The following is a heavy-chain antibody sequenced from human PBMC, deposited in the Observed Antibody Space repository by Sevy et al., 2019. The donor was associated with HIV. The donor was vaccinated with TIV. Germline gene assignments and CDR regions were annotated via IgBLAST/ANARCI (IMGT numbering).Heavy chain of an antibody. Sequence: SETLSLTCTVSGGSISSSSYYWGWIRQPPGKGLEWIGSIYYRGSTYYNPSLKSRVTISVDTSKNQFSLKLSSVTAADTAVYYCARQSWIQLWHNYGMDVWGQGTTVTVSS. CDR1: GGSISSSSYY. J-gene: IGHJ6*02. V-gene: IGHV4-39*01. CDR3: ARQSWIQLWHNYGMDV. CDR2: IYYRGST. D-gene: IGHD5-18*01.